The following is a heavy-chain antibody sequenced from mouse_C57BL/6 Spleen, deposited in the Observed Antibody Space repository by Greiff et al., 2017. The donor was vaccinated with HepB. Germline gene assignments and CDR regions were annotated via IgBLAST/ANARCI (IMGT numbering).Heavy chain of an antibody. CDR2: INPSTGGT. CDR1: GYSFTGYY. D-gene: IGHD3-3*01. Sequence: VQLQQSGPELVKPGASVKISCKASGYSFTGYYMNWVKQSPEKSLEWIGEINPSTGGTTYNQKFKAKATLTVDKSSSTAYMQLKSLTSEDSAVYYCARNVRVRGYFDYWGQGTTLTVSS. CDR3: ARNVRVRGYFDY. J-gene: IGHJ2*01. V-gene: IGHV1-42*01.